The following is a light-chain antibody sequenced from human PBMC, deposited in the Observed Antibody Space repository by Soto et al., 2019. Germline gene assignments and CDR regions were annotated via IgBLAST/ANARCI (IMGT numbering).Light chain of an antibody. CDR3: ATWDSILSAGV. CDR1: DSNIGNGF. J-gene: IGLJ2*01. V-gene: IGLV1-51*01. Sequence: QSVLTEPPSVYAAPGQMVTISCSGSDSNIGNGFVSWYQQLPGTAPKLLIYDNHERPSGIPDRFSGSKSGTSATLGITGLQTGDEADYYCATWDSILSAGVFGGGTKLTVL. CDR2: DNH.